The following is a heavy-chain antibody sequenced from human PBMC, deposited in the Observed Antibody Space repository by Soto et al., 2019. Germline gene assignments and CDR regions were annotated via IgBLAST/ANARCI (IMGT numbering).Heavy chain of an antibody. CDR2: INYDRYS. D-gene: IGHD3-10*01. CDR3: ATHGFGPLHGHVDV. CDR1: GGSITNYY. J-gene: IGHJ6*02. Sequence: QVQLQESGPGLVKPSETLSLTCTVSGGSITNYYCSWFRQPPGKGLGWIGYINYDRYSAYNPSLKRRLTLSMDASKTQFSLMLESAAATDTAGYYCATHGFGPLHGHVDVWGPGTTVIVSS. V-gene: IGHV4-59*08.